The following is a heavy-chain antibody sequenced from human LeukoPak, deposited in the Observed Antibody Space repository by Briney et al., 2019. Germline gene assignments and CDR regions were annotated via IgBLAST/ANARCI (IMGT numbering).Heavy chain of an antibody. V-gene: IGHV3-74*01. CDR2: INSDGSST. D-gene: IGHD2-2*01. J-gene: IGHJ4*02. CDR1: GFTFSSYW. CDR3: ARADYYCSSTSCGFDY. Sequence: GGSLRLSCAASGFTFSSYWMHWVRQAPGRGLVWVSRINSDGSSTSYADSVKGRFTISRDNAKNTLYLQMNSLRAEDTAVYYCARADYYCSSTSCGFDYWGQGTLVTVSS.